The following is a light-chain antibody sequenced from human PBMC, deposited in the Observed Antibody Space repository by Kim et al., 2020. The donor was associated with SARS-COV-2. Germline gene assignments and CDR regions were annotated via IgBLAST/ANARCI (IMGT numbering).Light chain of an antibody. J-gene: IGKJ1*01. CDR1: QGISSY. Sequence: AIRMTQSPSSFSASTGDRVTITCRASQGISSYLAWYQQKPGKAPKLLIYAASTLQSGVPSRFSGSGSGTDFTLTISCLQSDDFATYYCQQYYDYFRTFGQGTKVDIK. CDR3: QQYYDYFRT. V-gene: IGKV1-8*01. CDR2: AAS.